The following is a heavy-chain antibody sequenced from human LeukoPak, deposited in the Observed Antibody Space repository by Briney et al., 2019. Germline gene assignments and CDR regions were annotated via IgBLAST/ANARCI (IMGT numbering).Heavy chain of an antibody. CDR3: ATGTPNSSGWYAY. V-gene: IGHV1-46*01. D-gene: IGHD6-19*01. Sequence: ASVKVSCKASGYTFTSYGISWVRQAPGQGLEWMGIINPSGGSTSYAQKFQGRVTMTRDTSTSTVYMELSSQRSEDTAVYYCATGTPNSSGWYAYWGQGTLVTVSS. CDR1: GYTFTSYG. CDR2: INPSGGST. J-gene: IGHJ4*02.